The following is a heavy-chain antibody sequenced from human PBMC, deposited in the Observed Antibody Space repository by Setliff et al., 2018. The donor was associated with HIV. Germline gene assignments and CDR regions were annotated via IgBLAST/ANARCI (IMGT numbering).Heavy chain of an antibody. CDR3: ARSPGDYLFDY. D-gene: IGHD4-17*01. V-gene: IGHV1-3*01. CDR1: GYTFTSYY. CDR2: INAGYGNT. J-gene: IGHJ4*02. Sequence: EASVKVSCKASGYTFTSYYMHWVRQAPGQGLEWMGWINAGYGNTKYSQKFQGRVTITRDASASTAYMELSSLRSEDTAVYYCARSPGDYLFDYWGQGTLVTVSS.